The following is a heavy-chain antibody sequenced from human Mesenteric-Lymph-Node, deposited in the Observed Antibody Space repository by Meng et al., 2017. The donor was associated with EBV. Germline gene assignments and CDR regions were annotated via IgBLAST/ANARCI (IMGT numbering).Heavy chain of an antibody. Sequence: QVQLVQSGAEVRKPGAAVKVSCKASGYTFSSYYIHWVRQAPGQGLEWVGMISGSGDSTGYAQKFQDRVSVTRDTSTTTVYLELSSLRSEDTAVYYCAKVHFIGGTGAYDYWGQGTMVTVYS. CDR2: ISGSGDST. CDR1: GYTFSSYY. V-gene: IGHV1-46*01. J-gene: IGHJ4*02. CDR3: AKVHFIGGTGAYDY. D-gene: IGHD3/OR15-3a*01.